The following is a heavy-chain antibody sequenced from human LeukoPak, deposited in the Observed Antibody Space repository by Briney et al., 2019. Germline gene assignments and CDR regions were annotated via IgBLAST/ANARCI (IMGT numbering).Heavy chain of an antibody. CDR3: ARVERTTATTDNWFDP. V-gene: IGHV4-34*01. D-gene: IGHD4-17*01. J-gene: IGHJ5*02. CDR2: INHSGST. CDR1: GGSFSDYY. Sequence: SETLSLTCAVYGGSFSDYYWSWIRQPPGKGLEWIGEINHSGSTNYNPSLKSRVTISVDTSRNQISLKLSSVTAADTAVCYCARVERTTATTDNWFDPWGQGTLVTVSS.